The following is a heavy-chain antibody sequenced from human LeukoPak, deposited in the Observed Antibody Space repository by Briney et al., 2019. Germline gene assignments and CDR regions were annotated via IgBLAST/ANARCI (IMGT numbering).Heavy chain of an antibody. CDR3: ARARLDDYSNYVGLDY. J-gene: IGHJ4*02. V-gene: IGHV1-69*13. D-gene: IGHD4-11*01. CDR1: GGTFSSYA. Sequence: ASVKVSCKASGGTFSSYAISWVRQAPGQGLEWMGGIIPIFGTANYAQKFQGRVTITADESTSTAYMELSSLRSEDTAVYYCARARLDDYSNYVGLDYWGQGTLVTVSS. CDR2: IIPIFGTA.